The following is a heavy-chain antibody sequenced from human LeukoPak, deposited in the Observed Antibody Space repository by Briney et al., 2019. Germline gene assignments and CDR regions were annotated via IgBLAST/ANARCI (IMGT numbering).Heavy chain of an antibody. CDR1: GDSASSNIAA. Sequence: SQTLSHTCALSGDSASSNIAAWNSIRQSPSRGLEWLGRTYYRSKWYNDDAVAVKSRLTINPDTSKNQFSLQLNSVTPEDTAFYCCARETGYCNTTSCLFDSWGQGTLVTVSS. CDR2: TYYRSKWYN. D-gene: IGHD2-2*01. J-gene: IGHJ4*02. V-gene: IGHV6-1*01. CDR3: ARETGYCNTTSCLFDS.